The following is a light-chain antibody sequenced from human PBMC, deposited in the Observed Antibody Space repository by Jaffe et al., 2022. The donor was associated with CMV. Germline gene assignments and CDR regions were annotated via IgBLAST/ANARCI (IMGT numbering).Light chain of an antibody. Sequence: QSVLTQPPSASGTPGQRVTISCSGSTSNIGSHTVHWYQQLPGTAPKLLIYSNNQRPSGVPDRFSGSKSGTSASLAISGLQSEDEADYYCAAWDDNLNGYVFGTGTKVTVL. J-gene: IGLJ1*01. V-gene: IGLV1-44*01. CDR2: SNN. CDR3: AAWDDNLNGYV. CDR1: TSNIGSHT.